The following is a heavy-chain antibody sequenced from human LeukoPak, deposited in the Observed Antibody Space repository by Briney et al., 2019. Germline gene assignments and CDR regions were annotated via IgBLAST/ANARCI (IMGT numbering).Heavy chain of an antibody. Sequence: ASVKASCKVSGYTLTELSMHWVRQAPGKGLEWMGGFDPEDGETIYAQKFQGRVTMTEDTSTDTAYMELSSLRSEDTAVYYCATGHGDYQSRYYYYYYGMDVWGQGTTVTVSS. CDR3: ATGHGDYQSRYYYYYYGMDV. J-gene: IGHJ6*02. CDR1: GYTLTELS. CDR2: FDPEDGET. V-gene: IGHV1-24*01. D-gene: IGHD4-17*01.